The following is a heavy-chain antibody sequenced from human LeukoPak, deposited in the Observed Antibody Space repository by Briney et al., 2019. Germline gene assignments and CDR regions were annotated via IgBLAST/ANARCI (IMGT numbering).Heavy chain of an antibody. CDR3: ASTSRREQRDNHYYYMDV. CDR1: GLIVSTNY. CDR2: IYSGGGT. V-gene: IGHV3-53*01. D-gene: IGHD1/OR15-1a*01. Sequence: GRSLRLSCAASGLIVSTNYMSWVRQAPGKGLESVSVIYSGGGTYYADSVKGRFSISRDGSKNTLYLQMTSLRAEDAAVYYCASTSRREQRDNHYYYMDVWGTGTTVTVSS. J-gene: IGHJ6*03.